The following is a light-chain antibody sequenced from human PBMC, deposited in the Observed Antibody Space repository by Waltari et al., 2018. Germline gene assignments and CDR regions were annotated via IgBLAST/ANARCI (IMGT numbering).Light chain of an antibody. CDR3: QQYYSSPWT. Sequence: IVLTQSPGTLSWSPGERATLSCRASEFVGNDYLAWYQQKPGQAPRLLIYDASRRATGTPDRFSGSGSGTEFSLTISRLEPEDFAVYYCQQYYSSPWTFGQGTKVDI. CDR1: EFVGNDY. V-gene: IGKV3-20*01. J-gene: IGKJ1*01. CDR2: DAS.